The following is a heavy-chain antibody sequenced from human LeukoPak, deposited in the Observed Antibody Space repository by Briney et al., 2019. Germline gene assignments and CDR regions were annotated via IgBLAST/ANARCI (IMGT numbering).Heavy chain of an antibody. CDR1: GYSISSGYY. Sequence: SETLSLTCTVSGYSISSGYYWGWIRQPPGKGLEWIGSIYHSGSTYYNPSLKSRVTISVDTSKNQFSLKLSSVTAADTAVYYCARDCPTYYYGSGSYSTHAFDIWGQGTMVTVSS. CDR3: ARDCPTYYYGSGSYSTHAFDI. CDR2: IYHSGST. J-gene: IGHJ3*02. D-gene: IGHD3-10*01. V-gene: IGHV4-38-2*02.